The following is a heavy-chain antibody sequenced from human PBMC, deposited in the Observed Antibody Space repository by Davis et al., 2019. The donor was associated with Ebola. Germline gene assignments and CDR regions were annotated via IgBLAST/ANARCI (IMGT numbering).Heavy chain of an antibody. J-gene: IGHJ4*02. CDR3: ATVSMGEPLAPFDY. V-gene: IGHV3-66*01. Sequence: ESLKISCAASGFSVSSNYMSWVRQAPGKGLEWVSVIFGGGTTYYADSVKGRFTISRDSSRETLYLQMNSLRVEDTAVYYCATVSMGEPLAPFDYWGQGTLVSVSS. CDR1: GFSVSSNY. CDR2: IFGGGTT. D-gene: IGHD1-26*01.